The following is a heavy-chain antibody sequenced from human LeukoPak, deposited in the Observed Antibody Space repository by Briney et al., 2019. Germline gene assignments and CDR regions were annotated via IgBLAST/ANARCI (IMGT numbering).Heavy chain of an antibody. J-gene: IGHJ3*02. V-gene: IGHV3-23*01. CDR1: GFTFSSYA. Sequence: GGSLRLSCAASGFTFSSYAMSWVRQAPGKGLEWVSAISGSGGSTYYADSVKGRFTISRDNSENTLYLQMNSLRAEDTAVYYCAKDRSSSWWGDAFDIWGQGTMVTVSS. D-gene: IGHD6-13*01. CDR3: AKDRSSSWWGDAFDI. CDR2: ISGSGGST.